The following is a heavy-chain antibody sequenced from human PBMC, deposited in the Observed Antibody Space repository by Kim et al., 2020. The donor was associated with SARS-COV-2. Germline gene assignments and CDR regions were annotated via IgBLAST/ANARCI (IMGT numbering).Heavy chain of an antibody. Sequence: GESLKISCKGSGYSFTSYWISWVRQMPGKGLEWMGRIDPSDSYTNYSPSFQGHVTISADKSISTAYLQWSSLKASDTAMYYCAIIAAAGPYYYYGMDVWGQGTTVTVSS. CDR2: IDPSDSYT. CDR1: GYSFTSYW. D-gene: IGHD6-13*01. CDR3: AIIAAAGPYYYYGMDV. J-gene: IGHJ6*02. V-gene: IGHV5-10-1*01.